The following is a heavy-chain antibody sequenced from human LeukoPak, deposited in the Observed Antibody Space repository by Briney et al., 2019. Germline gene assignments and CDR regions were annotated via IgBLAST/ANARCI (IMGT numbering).Heavy chain of an antibody. V-gene: IGHV1-2*02. D-gene: IGHD7-27*01. CDR1: GYTFTGYY. CDR2: INVNTGVT. J-gene: IGHJ4*02. CDR3: ARDHNWGPDY. Sequence: GASVKVSCKASGYTFTGYYMHWLRQAPGQGLEWMGWINVNTGVTHYAVKFQGRVTITRDTSISTVYMDLSSLQSDDTAVYYCARDHNWGPDYWGQGTLVLVSS.